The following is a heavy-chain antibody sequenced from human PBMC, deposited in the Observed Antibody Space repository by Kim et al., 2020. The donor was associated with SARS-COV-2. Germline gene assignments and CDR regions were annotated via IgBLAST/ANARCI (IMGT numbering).Heavy chain of an antibody. J-gene: IGHJ4*02. CDR1: GFTFSSYE. V-gene: IGHV3-48*03. CDR3: ASGPNYGTFDN. Sequence: GGSLRLSCTASGFTFSSYEMNWVRQAPGKGLEWVSYIIGSGTTIYYGDSVRGRFTISSDNDKNSLFLQMNSLRAEDTAVYYCASGPNYGTFDNWGQGTLVTVSS. D-gene: IGHD4-17*01. CDR2: IIGSGTTI.